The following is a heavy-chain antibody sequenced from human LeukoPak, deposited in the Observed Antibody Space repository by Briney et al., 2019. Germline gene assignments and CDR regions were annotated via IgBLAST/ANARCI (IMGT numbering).Heavy chain of an antibody. CDR3: ARAGELRYMDV. CDR1: GFTFSSYE. J-gene: IGHJ6*03. CDR2: IKGTGLTT. Sequence: GGSLRLSCAASGFTFSSYEMNWVRQAPGKGLEWISTIKGTGLTTYYADSVKGRVAISRDNDKNSLFLQMSSLRADDTAIYYCARAGELRYMDVWGKGTAVTVPS. D-gene: IGHD3-16*01. V-gene: IGHV3-48*03.